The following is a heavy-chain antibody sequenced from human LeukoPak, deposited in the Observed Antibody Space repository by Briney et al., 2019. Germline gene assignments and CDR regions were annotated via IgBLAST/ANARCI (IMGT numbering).Heavy chain of an antibody. CDR1: GGSISSGGYY. J-gene: IGHJ4*02. D-gene: IGHD3-10*01. V-gene: IGHV4-31*03. CDR2: IYYSGST. CDR3: ARDRGRIYDPTFDY. Sequence: PSETLSLTCTVSGGSISSGGYYWSWIRQHPGKGLEWIGYIYYSGSTYYNPSLKSRVTISVDTSKNQFSLKLSSVTAADTAVYYCARDRGRIYDPTFDYWGQGTLVTVSS.